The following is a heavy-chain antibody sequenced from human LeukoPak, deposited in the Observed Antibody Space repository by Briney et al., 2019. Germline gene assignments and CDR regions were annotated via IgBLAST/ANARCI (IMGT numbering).Heavy chain of an antibody. Sequence: PSETLSLTCAGYGGSFSGYYWSWIRQPPGKGLEWIGEINHSGSTNYNPSLKSRVTISVDTSKNQFSLKLSSVTAADTAVYYCARGVDQPKPFDYWGQGTLVTVSS. CDR3: ARGVDQPKPFDY. V-gene: IGHV4-34*01. J-gene: IGHJ4*02. CDR1: GGSFSGYY. CDR2: INHSGST.